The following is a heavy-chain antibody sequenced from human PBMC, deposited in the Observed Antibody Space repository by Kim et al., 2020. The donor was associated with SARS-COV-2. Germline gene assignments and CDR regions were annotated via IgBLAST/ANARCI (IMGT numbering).Heavy chain of an antibody. CDR1: GFTFSSYA. CDR2: ISGSGGST. J-gene: IGHJ5*02. CDR3: AKVPARPRYCSSTSCMEDSWFDP. Sequence: GGSLRLSCAASGFTFSSYAMSWVRQAPGKGLEWVSAISGSGGSTYYADSVKGRFTISRDNSKNMLYLQMNSLRAEDTAVYYCAKVPARPRYCSSTSCMEDSWFDPWGQGTLVTVSS. V-gene: IGHV3-23*01. D-gene: IGHD2-2*01.